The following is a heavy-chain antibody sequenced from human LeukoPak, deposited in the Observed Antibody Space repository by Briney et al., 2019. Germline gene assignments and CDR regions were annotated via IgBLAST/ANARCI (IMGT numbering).Heavy chain of an antibody. CDR2: IIPIFGTA. Sequence: ASVKVSCKASGGTFSSYAISWVRPAPGQGLEWMGGIIPIFGTANYAQKFQGRVTITADESTSTAYMELSSLRSEDTAVYYCASPLGCSSTSCYTVDAFDIWGQGTMVTVSS. D-gene: IGHD2-2*02. V-gene: IGHV1-69*13. CDR1: GGTFSSYA. CDR3: ASPLGCSSTSCYTVDAFDI. J-gene: IGHJ3*02.